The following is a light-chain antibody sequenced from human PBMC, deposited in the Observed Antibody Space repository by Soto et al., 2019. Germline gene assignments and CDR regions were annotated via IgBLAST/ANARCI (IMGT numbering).Light chain of an antibody. CDR1: QSVSNNY. J-gene: IGKJ4*01. CDR2: GAS. Sequence: EIVLTQSPGTLSLSPGERATLSCRASQSVSNNYLAWYQQKPGQAPRLLIYGASNRATGIPDRFSGSGSGTDFTLTISSLEPEDFAVYYCQQHTNWPLTFGGGTKVDNK. CDR3: QQHTNWPLT. V-gene: IGKV3D-20*02.